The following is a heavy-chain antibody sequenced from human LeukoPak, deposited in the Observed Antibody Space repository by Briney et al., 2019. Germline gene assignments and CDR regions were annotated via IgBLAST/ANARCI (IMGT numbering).Heavy chain of an antibody. D-gene: IGHD3-3*02. J-gene: IGHJ4*02. Sequence: ASVKVSCKASGYTFSDFYIHWVRQAPGQGLEYVGWITPKSGDTYSPQRFQGRVTMTRDASISTAYMELSSLRSDDTAVHFCARVRLADERAWAYWGQGTLVTVSS. V-gene: IGHV1-2*02. CDR3: ARVRLADERAWAY. CDR1: GYTFSDFY. CDR2: ITPKSGDT.